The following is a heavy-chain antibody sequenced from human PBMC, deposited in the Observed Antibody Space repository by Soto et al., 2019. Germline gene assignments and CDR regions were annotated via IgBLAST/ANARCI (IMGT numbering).Heavy chain of an antibody. D-gene: IGHD3-3*01. Sequence: GGSLRLSCAASGFTFSSYSMNWVRQAPGKGLEWVSYISSSSSTIYYADSVKGRFTISRDNAKNSLYLQMNSLRGEDTAVYYCARDPAPLWSGYAYGMDVWGQGTTVTVSS. J-gene: IGHJ6*02. CDR3: ARDPAPLWSGYAYGMDV. V-gene: IGHV3-48*01. CDR2: ISSSSSTI. CDR1: GFTFSSYS.